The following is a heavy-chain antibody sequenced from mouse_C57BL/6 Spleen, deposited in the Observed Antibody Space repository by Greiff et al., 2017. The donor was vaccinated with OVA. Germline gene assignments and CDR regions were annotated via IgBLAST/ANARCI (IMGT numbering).Heavy chain of an antibody. V-gene: IGHV1-64*01. CDR2: IHPNSGST. J-gene: IGHJ1*03. Sequence: VQLQQPGAELVKPGASVKLSCKASGYTFTSYWMHWVKQRPGQGLEWIGMIHPNSGSTNYNEKFKSKATLTVDKSSSTAYMQLSSLTSEDSAVYYCARMVITTVVEGYFDVWGTGTTVTVSS. D-gene: IGHD1-1*01. CDR1: GYTFTSYW. CDR3: ARMVITTVVEGYFDV.